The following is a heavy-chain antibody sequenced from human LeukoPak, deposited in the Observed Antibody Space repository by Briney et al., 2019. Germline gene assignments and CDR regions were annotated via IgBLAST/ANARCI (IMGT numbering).Heavy chain of an antibody. Sequence: ASVKVSCKASGYTFTSYYMHWVRQAPGQGLEWMGINNPSGGSTSYAQKFQGRVTMTRDMSTSTVYMELSSLRSEDTAVYYCARRTIAAAGTDYYYMDVWGKGTTVTVSS. CDR2: NNPSGGST. J-gene: IGHJ6*03. CDR3: ARRTIAAAGTDYYYMDV. D-gene: IGHD6-13*01. V-gene: IGHV1-46*01. CDR1: GYTFTSYY.